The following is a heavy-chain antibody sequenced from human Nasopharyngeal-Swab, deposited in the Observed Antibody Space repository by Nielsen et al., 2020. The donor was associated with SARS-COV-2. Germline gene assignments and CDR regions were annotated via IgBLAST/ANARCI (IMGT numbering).Heavy chain of an antibody. D-gene: IGHD3-9*01. Sequence: GESLKISCAASGFTFSSYAMSWVRQAPGKGLEWVSAISGSGGSTYYADSVKGRFTISRDSSKNTLYLQMNSLRAEDTAVYYCAKDMEVRYFDWLSPSYYYYGMDVWGQGTTVTVSS. J-gene: IGHJ6*02. CDR1: GFTFSSYA. V-gene: IGHV3-23*01. CDR3: AKDMEVRYFDWLSPSYYYYGMDV. CDR2: ISGSGGST.